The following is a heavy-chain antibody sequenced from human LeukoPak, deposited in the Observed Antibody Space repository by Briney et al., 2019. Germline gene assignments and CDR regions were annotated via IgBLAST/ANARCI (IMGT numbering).Heavy chain of an antibody. CDR1: GITFGNNW. CDR2: IDSDGGGA. J-gene: IGHJ5*02. V-gene: IGHV3-74*01. Sequence: GGSLRLSCAASGITFGNNWMHWVRQGPGKGRVWISRIDSDGGGAIYADSVKGRFTVSRDNAKNTLYLQMNSLRAEDTAVYYCARDVPHNWFDTWGQGTLVTVSS. CDR3: ARDVPHNWFDT.